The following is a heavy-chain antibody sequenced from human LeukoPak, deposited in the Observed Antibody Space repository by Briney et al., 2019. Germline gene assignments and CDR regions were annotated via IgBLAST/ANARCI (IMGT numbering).Heavy chain of an antibody. CDR2: ISAYNGNT. J-gene: IGHJ5*02. CDR3: ARSIPRNDFWKGNRFDP. Sequence: ASVKVSCKASGYTFTSYGISWVRQAPGQGLEWMGWISAYNGNTNYAQKLQGRVTMTTDTSTSTAYMELRSLRSDDTAVYYCARSIPRNDFWKGNRFDPWGQGTLVTVSS. D-gene: IGHD3-3*01. V-gene: IGHV1-18*01. CDR1: GYTFTSYG.